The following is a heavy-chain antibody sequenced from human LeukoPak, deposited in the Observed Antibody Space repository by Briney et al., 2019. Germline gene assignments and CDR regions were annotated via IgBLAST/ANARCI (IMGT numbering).Heavy chain of an antibody. CDR2: IWYDGSNK. Sequence: GGSLRLSCAASGFTFSSYGMHWVRQAPGKGLEWVAAIWYDGSNKYYADSVKGRFTISRDNSKNTLYLQMNSLRAEDTAVYYCARDPDYDSDYWGQGTLVTVSS. J-gene: IGHJ4*02. D-gene: IGHD5-12*01. CDR3: ARDPDYDSDY. CDR1: GFTFSSYG. V-gene: IGHV3-33*01.